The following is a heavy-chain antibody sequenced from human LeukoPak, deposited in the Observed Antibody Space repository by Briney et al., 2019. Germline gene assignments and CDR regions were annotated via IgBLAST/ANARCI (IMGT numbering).Heavy chain of an antibody. J-gene: IGHJ5*02. CDR1: GGSISSYY. V-gene: IGHV4-4*07. D-gene: IGHD3-9*01. Sequence: PSETLSLTCTVSGGSISSYYWSWIRQPAGKGLEWIGRIYTSGSTNYNPSLKSRVTMSVDTSKNQFSLKLSSVTAADTAVYYCARDLLRYFDWLLQPQNWFDPWGQGTLVTVSS. CDR2: IYTSGST. CDR3: ARDLLRYFDWLLQPQNWFDP.